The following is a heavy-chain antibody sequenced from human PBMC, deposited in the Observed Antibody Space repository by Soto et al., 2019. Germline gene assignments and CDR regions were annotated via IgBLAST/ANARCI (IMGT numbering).Heavy chain of an antibody. V-gene: IGHV3-30*03. CDR1: GFTFSSYG. J-gene: IGHJ2*01. CDR3: XXXXXXXXXXXYFDL. CDR2: ISYDGSNK. Sequence: QVQLVESGGGVVQPGRSLRLSCAASGFTFSSYGMHWVRQAPGKGLEWVAVISYDGSNKYYADSVKGRFTISRDNSKXXXXXXXXXXXXXXXXXXXXXXXXXXXXXXXYFDLWGRGTLVTVSS.